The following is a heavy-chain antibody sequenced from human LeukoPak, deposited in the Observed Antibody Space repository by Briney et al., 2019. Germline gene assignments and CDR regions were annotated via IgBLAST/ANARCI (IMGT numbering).Heavy chain of an antibody. CDR1: GFTFSSYA. D-gene: IGHD5/OR15-5a*01. V-gene: IGHV3-23*01. CDR2: ISGSGGST. Sequence: GGSLRLSCAASGFTFSSYAMSWVRQAPGKGLEWVSAISGSGGSTYYADSVKGRFTISRDNSKNTLHLQMNSLRAEDTAAYYCARSNDAFDIWGQGTMVTVSS. CDR3: ARSNDAFDI. J-gene: IGHJ3*02.